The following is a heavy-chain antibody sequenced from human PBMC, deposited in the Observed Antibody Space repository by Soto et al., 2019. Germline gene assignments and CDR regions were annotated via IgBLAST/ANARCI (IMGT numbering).Heavy chain of an antibody. Sequence: GGSLRLSCAASGFTFSSYAMHWVRQAPGKGLEWVAVISYDGSNKYYADSVKGRFTISRDNSKNTFYLQMNSLRAEDTALYYCAREGPDCSGGSCYSDFDYWGQGTLVTVSS. V-gene: IGHV3-30-3*01. CDR1: GFTFSSYA. CDR3: AREGPDCSGGSCYSDFDY. D-gene: IGHD2-15*01. J-gene: IGHJ4*02. CDR2: ISYDGSNK.